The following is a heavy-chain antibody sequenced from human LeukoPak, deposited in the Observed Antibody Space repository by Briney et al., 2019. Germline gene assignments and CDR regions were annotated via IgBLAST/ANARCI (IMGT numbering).Heavy chain of an antibody. J-gene: IGHJ4*02. V-gene: IGHV1-18*04. CDR3: ARVRIFTSPDY. Sequence: GASVKVSCKASGYTFTCYYMHWVRQAPGQGLEWMGWISAYNGNTSYAQKLQGRVTMTTDTSTSTAYMELRSLRSDDTAVYYCARVRIFTSPDYWGQGTLVTVSS. D-gene: IGHD3-3*02. CDR1: GYTFTCYY. CDR2: ISAYNGNT.